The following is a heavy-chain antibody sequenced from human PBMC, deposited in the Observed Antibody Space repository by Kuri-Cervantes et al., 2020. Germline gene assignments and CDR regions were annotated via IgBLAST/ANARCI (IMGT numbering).Heavy chain of an antibody. CDR3: AREDYGDSLFDY. CDR1: GFTFSHYW. Sequence: GESLKISCAASGFTFSHYWMSWVRQAPGKGLEWVANIKQDGSEKYYVDSVKGRFTISRDNAKNSLYLQMNSLRAEDTAVYYCAREDYGDSLFDYWGQGTLVTVSS. D-gene: IGHD4-17*01. CDR2: IKQDGSEK. V-gene: IGHV3-7*01. J-gene: IGHJ4*02.